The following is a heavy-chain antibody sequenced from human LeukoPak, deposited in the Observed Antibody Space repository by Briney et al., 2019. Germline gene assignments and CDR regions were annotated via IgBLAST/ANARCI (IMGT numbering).Heavy chain of an antibody. J-gene: IGHJ4*02. CDR3: AKEGRQWLVRGGPDY. V-gene: IGHV3-74*01. D-gene: IGHD6-19*01. CDR1: GFTFSSNW. Sequence: GGSLRLSCAASGFTFSSNWMHWVRQAPGKGLVWVSRINSDGRSTSYADSVKGRFTISRDNAKNTLYLQMNSLRAEDTAVYYCAKEGRQWLVRGGPDYWGQGTLVTVSS. CDR2: INSDGRST.